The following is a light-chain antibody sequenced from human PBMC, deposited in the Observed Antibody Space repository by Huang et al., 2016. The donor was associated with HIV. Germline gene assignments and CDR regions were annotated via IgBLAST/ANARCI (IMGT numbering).Light chain of an antibody. Sequence: EIVMTQSQATLSVSPGERATLSCRASQSVSSNLAWYQPKPGQAPRLLIYGASTRATGIPARFSGGGSGTEFTLTISSLQSEDFALYYCQHYINCPPVHTFGQGTKLEIK. V-gene: IGKV3-15*01. CDR3: QHYINCPPVHT. J-gene: IGKJ2*01. CDR1: QSVSSN. CDR2: GAS.